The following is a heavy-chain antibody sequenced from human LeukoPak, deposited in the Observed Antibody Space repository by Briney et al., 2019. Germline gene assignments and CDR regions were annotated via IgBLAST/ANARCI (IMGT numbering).Heavy chain of an antibody. V-gene: IGHV3-23*01. D-gene: IGHD3-3*01. Sequence: PGGSLRLSCAASGFTLSSYAMSWVRQGPGKGLEWVSAISVSGNTYHADSVKGRFTISRDNSKNTLYLQMNSLRAEDTAVYYCARDRGGAYDFWSGYYTGYFDYWGQGTLVPVSS. CDR3: ARDRGGAYDFWSGYYTGYFDY. J-gene: IGHJ4*02. CDR1: GFTLSSYA. CDR2: ISVSGNT.